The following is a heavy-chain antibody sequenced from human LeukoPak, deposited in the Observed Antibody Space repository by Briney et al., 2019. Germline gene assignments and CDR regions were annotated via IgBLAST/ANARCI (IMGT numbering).Heavy chain of an antibody. CDR2: IYYSGST. CDR1: GGSINSSSYY. J-gene: IGHJ4*02. Sequence: PSETLSPTCTVSGGSINSSSYYWGWIRQPPGKGLEWIGSIYYSGSTYYNPSLESRVTISVDTSKNQFSLELRSVTAADTAVYSCARHGWLGVGGWYWGQGTLVTVSS. V-gene: IGHV4-39*01. CDR3: ARHGWLGVGGWY. D-gene: IGHD6-19*01.